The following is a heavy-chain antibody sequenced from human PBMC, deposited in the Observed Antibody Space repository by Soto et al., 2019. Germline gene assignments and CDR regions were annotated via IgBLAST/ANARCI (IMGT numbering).Heavy chain of an antibody. CDR2: IKQDGSET. J-gene: IGHJ6*03. Sequence: VRLVESGGGLVQPGGSLRLSCAASGFTFSGHWMSWVRQAPGKGLEWVAHIKQDGSETFYVGSVKGRFTISRDNAKNSLDLQMNSLRAEDTALYYCARDRAFCSGTNCRRGSIYYYYMDVWGNGTTVTVSS. CDR3: ARDRAFCSGTNCRRGSIYYYYMDV. CDR1: GFTFSGHW. D-gene: IGHD2-2*01. V-gene: IGHV3-7*01.